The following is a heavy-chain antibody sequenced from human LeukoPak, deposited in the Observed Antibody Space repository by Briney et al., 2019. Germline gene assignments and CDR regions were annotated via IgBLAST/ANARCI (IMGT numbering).Heavy chain of an antibody. Sequence: SETLSLTCTVSGGSISNYYWSWIRQPAGKELEWIGRIHTSGSTKYNPSLKSRVTMSVDTSKSQFSLKLGSVTAADTAVYYCARDGSGSYIHWFDPWGQGTLVTVSS. CDR3: ARDGSGSYIHWFDP. CDR2: IHTSGST. V-gene: IGHV4-4*07. CDR1: GGSISNYY. D-gene: IGHD3-10*01. J-gene: IGHJ5*02.